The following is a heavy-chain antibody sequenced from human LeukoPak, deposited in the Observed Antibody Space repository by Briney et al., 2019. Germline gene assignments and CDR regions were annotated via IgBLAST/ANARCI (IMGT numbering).Heavy chain of an antibody. CDR1: GFTFSSYS. Sequence: GGSLRLSCAASGFTFSSYSMNWVRQSPGKGLEGVSYITSYSSTVYYAASVKGRFTISRDNAKNSLYLQMNSLRAEDTAVYYCARDPGIAARPFDYWGQGTLVTVSS. CDR3: ARDPGIAARPFDY. V-gene: IGHV3-48*01. J-gene: IGHJ4*02. CDR2: ITSYSSTV. D-gene: IGHD6-6*01.